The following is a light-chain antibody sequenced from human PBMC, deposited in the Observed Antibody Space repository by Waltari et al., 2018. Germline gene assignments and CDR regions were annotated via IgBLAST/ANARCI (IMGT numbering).Light chain of an antibody. CDR3: SSYAHNNHFV. CDR1: NSDVGAYNY. V-gene: IGLV2-8*01. J-gene: IGLJ1*01. Sequence: QSVLTQPPSATGSPGQSVTISCTGTNSDVGAYNYVSWYQQHPGKVPKLLIYEVTKRPSGFPDRSSGSKSGNTASLTVSGLQADDEADYYCSSYAHNNHFVFGTGTKVTVL. CDR2: EVT.